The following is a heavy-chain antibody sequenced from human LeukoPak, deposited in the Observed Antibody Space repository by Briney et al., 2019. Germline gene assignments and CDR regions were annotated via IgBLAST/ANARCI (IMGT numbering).Heavy chain of an antibody. CDR1: GFTFSNAW. V-gene: IGHV3-15*01. Sequence: PGGSLRLSCAASGFTFSNAWMSWVRQAPGKGREWVGRIKSKTDGGTTDYVAPVKGRFSISRDDSKNTLYLQMNGLKTEDTAVYYCTTVVGSSSSWEWYFDLWGRGTLVTVSS. CDR3: TTVVGSSSSWEWYFDL. J-gene: IGHJ2*01. CDR2: IKSKTDGGTT. D-gene: IGHD2-2*01.